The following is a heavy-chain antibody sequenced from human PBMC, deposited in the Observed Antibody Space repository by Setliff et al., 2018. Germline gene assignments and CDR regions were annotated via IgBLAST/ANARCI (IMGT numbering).Heavy chain of an antibody. V-gene: IGHV3-9*01. D-gene: IGHD3-16*01. CDR2: ISWNSGHI. CDR3: ARDGGEY. J-gene: IGHJ4*02. CDR1: GFSFDDYA. Sequence: GGSLRLSCEGSGFSFDDYAMHWVRQVPGKGLEWVSGISWNSGHIGYVDSVKGRFTISRDNAKNSLYLQMNSLRAEDTAVYYCARDGGEYWGQGTLVTVSS.